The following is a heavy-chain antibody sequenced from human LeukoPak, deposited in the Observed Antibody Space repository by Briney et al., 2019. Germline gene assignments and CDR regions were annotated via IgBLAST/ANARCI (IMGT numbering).Heavy chain of an antibody. CDR2: ISGSGGST. D-gene: IGHD3-3*01. CDR1: GFTFSSYA. J-gene: IGHJ4*02. V-gene: IGHV3-23*01. CDR3: AKMDRQYYDFWSPPKN. Sequence: GGSLRLSCAASGFTFSSYAMSWVRQAPGKGLGWVSAISGSGGSTYYADSVKGRFTISRDNSKNTLYLQMNSLRAEDTAVYYCAKMDRQYYDFWSPPKNWGQGTLVTVSS.